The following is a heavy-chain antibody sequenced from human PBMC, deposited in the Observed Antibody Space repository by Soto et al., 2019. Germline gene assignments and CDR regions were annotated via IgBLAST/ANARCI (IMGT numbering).Heavy chain of an antibody. V-gene: IGHV3-33*01. CDR3: ARDSSGFDY. D-gene: IGHD3-22*01. J-gene: IGHJ4*02. CDR2: IWYDGSNK. CDR1: GFTFSSYG. Sequence: GGSLRLSCAASGFTFSSYGMHWFRQAPGKGLEWVAVIWYDGSNKYYADSVKGRFTISRDNSKNTLYLQMNSLRAEDTAVYYCARDSSGFDYWGQGTLVTASS.